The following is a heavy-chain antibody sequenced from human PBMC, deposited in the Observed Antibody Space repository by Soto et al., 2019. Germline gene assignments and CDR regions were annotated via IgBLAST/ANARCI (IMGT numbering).Heavy chain of an antibody. CDR2: VSSSGSTI. CDR3: ARRGPRAARPSY. V-gene: IGHV3-11*01. J-gene: IGHJ4*02. Sequence: QVQLVESGGGLVKPGGSLSLSCAASGFTFSDYDMSWIRQAPGKGLEWVSFVSSSGSTIYYADSAQGRFITSRDNAKNSLYLQVTSVRAEDTAVYCFARRGPRAARPSYWGQGTLVTVSS. D-gene: IGHD6-6*01. CDR1: GFTFSDYD.